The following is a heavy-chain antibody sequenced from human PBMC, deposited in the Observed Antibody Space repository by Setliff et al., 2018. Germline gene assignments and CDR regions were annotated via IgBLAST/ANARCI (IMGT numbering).Heavy chain of an antibody. V-gene: IGHV3-23*01. Sequence: PGGSLRLSCAASGFTFSSYAMSWVRQAPGKGLEWVSAISGSGGSTYYADSVKGRFSISRDNSKNTLYLQMNSLRAEDTAVYYRAKVRDRGSYYWYFDYWGQGTLVTVSS. CDR2: ISGSGGST. D-gene: IGHD1-26*01. CDR1: GFTFSSYA. J-gene: IGHJ4*02. CDR3: AKVRDRGSYYWYFDY.